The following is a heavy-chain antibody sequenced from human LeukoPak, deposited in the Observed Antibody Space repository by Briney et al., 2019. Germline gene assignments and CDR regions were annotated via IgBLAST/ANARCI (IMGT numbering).Heavy chain of an antibody. V-gene: IGHV4-30-2*01. Sequence: PSETLSLTRTVSGGSIISGGYYWSWIRQPPGKGLEWIGHIQHSGGTYYSPSLRSRVTMSLDRSKNQFSLNLSSATAADTAVYYCASPMTLVLRGLAGIDAFNIWGQGTMVTVSS. D-gene: IGHD3-22*01. CDR3: ASPMTLVLRGLAGIDAFNI. J-gene: IGHJ3*02. CDR2: IQHSGGT. CDR1: GGSIISGGYY.